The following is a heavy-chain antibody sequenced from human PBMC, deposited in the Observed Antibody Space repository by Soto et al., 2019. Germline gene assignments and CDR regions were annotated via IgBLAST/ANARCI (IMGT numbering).Heavy chain of an antibody. CDR3: ARHRRPGSSSWYGVDY. J-gene: IGHJ4*02. CDR2: IYYSGST. V-gene: IGHV4-59*08. D-gene: IGHD6-13*01. CDR1: GGSISSYN. Sequence: QVQLQESGPGLVKPSETLSLTCTVSGGSISSYNWSWIRQPPGKGLEWIGYIYYSGSTNYNPSLKSRVTISVDTSKNQFSLKLSSVTAADTAVYYCARHRRPGSSSWYGVDYWGQGTLVTVSS.